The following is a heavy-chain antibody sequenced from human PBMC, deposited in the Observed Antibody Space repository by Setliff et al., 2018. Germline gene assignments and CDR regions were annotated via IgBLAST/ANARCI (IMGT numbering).Heavy chain of an antibody. CDR3: AKAQSWSGGPYYFDN. J-gene: IGHJ4*02. Sequence: ASVKVSCKVSGYTLTELSMHWVRQAPGQGLEWMGWMNPNSGNTGYAQKFQGRVTMTRNTSISTAYMDLSSLRFEDTAVYYCAKAQSWSGGPYYFDNWGQGTLVTVSS. D-gene: IGHD3-3*01. CDR1: GYTLTELS. V-gene: IGHV1-8*01. CDR2: MNPNSGNT.